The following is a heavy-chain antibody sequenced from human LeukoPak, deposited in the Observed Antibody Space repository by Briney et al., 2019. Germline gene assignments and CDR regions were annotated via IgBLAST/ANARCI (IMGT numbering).Heavy chain of an antibody. CDR3: ARVVELDFDY. D-gene: IGHD1-7*01. CDR1: GYTFTGHY. V-gene: IGHV1-2*02. J-gene: IGHJ4*02. Sequence: WASVKVSCKTSGYTFTGHYMHWVRKAPGQGLEWMGWINPNSGGTNYAQKFQGRVTMTRDTSISTAYMELSRLRSDDTAVYYCARVVELDFDYWGQGTLVTVSS. CDR2: INPNSGGT.